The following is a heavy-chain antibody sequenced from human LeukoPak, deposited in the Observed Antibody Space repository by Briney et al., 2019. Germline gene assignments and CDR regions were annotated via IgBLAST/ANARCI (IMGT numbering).Heavy chain of an antibody. D-gene: IGHD5-18*01. CDR3: ARTTEGGYSYGYFYYYYMDV. J-gene: IGHJ6*03. CDR2: IYYSGST. CDR1: GGSISSYY. V-gene: IGHV4-59*01. Sequence: KSSETLSLTCTVSGGSISSYYWSWIRQPPGKGLEWIGYIYYSGSTNYKSSLKSRVTISVDTSKNQFSLKLSSGTAADTAVYYCARTTEGGYSYGYFYYYYMDVWGKGTTVTISS.